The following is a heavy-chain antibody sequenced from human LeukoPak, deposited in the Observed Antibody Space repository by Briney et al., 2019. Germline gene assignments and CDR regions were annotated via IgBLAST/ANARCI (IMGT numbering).Heavy chain of an antibody. D-gene: IGHD1-14*01. Sequence: ASVKVSCKASGGXFSSYAISWVRQAPGQGLEWMGWIHPNSGGIKYAQKFQGRVTMTRDTSISTAYMELSGLTSDDTAVYYCGRKSANRKTSEFDYWGQGTLVTVSS. CDR1: GGXFSSYA. CDR2: IHPNSGGI. V-gene: IGHV1-2*02. J-gene: IGHJ4*02. CDR3: GRKSANRKTSEFDY.